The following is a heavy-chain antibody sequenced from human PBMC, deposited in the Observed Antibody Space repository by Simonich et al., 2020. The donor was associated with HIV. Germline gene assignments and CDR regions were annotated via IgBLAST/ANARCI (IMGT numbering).Heavy chain of an antibody. J-gene: IGHJ2*01. CDR2: IIPSFGTA. CDR3: ARDRRSMTTVAYSWYFDL. CDR1: GGTFSSYA. Sequence: QVQLVQSGAEVRKPGSSVKVSCKASGGTFSSYAISWVRQAPGQGLEWMGGIIPSFGTATDYAQKFQGRVTITADKSTRIAYMELTSLRSEDTAVYYCARDRRSMTTVAYSWYFDLWGRGTLVTVSS. D-gene: IGHD4-17*01. V-gene: IGHV1-69*13.